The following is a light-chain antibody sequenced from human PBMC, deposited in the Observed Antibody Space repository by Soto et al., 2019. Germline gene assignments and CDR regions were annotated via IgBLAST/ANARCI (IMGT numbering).Light chain of an antibody. CDR1: SSDVGGYNY. Sequence: QSALTQPASVSGSPGXSXTISCTGTSSDVGGYNYVSWYQQHPGKAPKLMIYEVSNRPSGVSNRFSGSKSGNTASLTISGLQAEDEADYYCSSYTSSSTQVFGTGTKLTVL. CDR3: SSYTSSSTQV. V-gene: IGLV2-14*01. J-gene: IGLJ1*01. CDR2: EVS.